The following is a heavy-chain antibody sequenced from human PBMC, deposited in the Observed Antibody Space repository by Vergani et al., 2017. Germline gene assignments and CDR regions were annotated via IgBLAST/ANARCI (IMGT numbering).Heavy chain of an antibody. V-gene: IGHV1-46*01. D-gene: IGHD5-24*01. Sequence: QVLLVQSGAEVKKPGASVRVSCKTSGYTFTNYYIHLVRQAPGQGLEWMGIINPSGGSTTYAQQFQGRLTMTRDTSTSTVYMDLSNLRSEDTAVYYCARGPEMATIFAFDIWGQGTMVTVSS. CDR1: GYTFTNYY. CDR2: INPSGGST. J-gene: IGHJ3*02. CDR3: ARGPEMATIFAFDI.